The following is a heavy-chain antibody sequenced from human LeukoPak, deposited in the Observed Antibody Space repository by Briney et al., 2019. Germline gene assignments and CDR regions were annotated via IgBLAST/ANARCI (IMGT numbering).Heavy chain of an antibody. D-gene: IGHD3-22*01. CDR2: IYYSGST. J-gene: IGHJ6*02. CDR1: GGSISSYY. CDR3: ARVIGGYYDSSGYFYYYYYGMDV. Sequence: SETLSLTCTVSGGSISSYYWSWIRQPPGKGLEWIGYIYYSGSTNYNPSLKSRVTISVDTSKNQFPLKLSSVTAADTAVYYCARVIGGYYDSSGYFYYYYYGMDVWGQGTTVTVSS. V-gene: IGHV4-59*01.